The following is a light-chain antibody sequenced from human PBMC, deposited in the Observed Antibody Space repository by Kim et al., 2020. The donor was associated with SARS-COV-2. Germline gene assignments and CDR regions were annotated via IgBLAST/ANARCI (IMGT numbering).Light chain of an antibody. CDR2: NTN. CDR1: TGPITSDHY. J-gene: IGLJ3*02. V-gene: IGLV7-46*01. CDR3: LLSYRGARV. Sequence: PGGTVTLTCDSSTGPITSDHYPCWFQQKPGQAPRTLISNTNPKQAWTPARFSGSLLGGKAALTLSGAQAEDEAEYYCLLSYRGARVFGGGTQLTVL.